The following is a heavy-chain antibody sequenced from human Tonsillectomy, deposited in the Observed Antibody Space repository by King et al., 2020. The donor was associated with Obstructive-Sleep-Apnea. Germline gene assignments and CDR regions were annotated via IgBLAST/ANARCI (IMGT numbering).Heavy chain of an antibody. CDR2: IRYDGSNK. J-gene: IGHJ4*02. Sequence: QLVQSGGGVVQPGGSLRLSCAASGFTFSSYGMHWVRQAPGKGLEWVAFIRYDGSNKYYADSVKGRFTISRDNSKNTLYLQMNSLRAEDTAVYYCAKGTQWELLGAVLYWGKGTLVTVSS. D-gene: IGHD1-26*01. CDR1: GFTFSSYG. V-gene: IGHV3-30*02. CDR3: AKGTQWELLGAVLY.